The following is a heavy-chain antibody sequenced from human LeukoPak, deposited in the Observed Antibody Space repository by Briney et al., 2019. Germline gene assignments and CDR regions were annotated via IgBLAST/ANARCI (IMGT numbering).Heavy chain of an antibody. V-gene: IGHV3-74*01. CDR3: ARGQRAHVEWYYYMDV. CDR1: GLTFSSYW. D-gene: IGHD1-26*01. J-gene: IGHJ6*03. Sequence: GGSLRLSCAASGLTFSSYWMHWVRQAPGKGLVWVSRINSDGSTTTYADSVKGRFTISRDNSKNTLYLQINSLRADDTAVYYCARGQRAHVEWYYYMDVWGKGTTVTVSS. CDR2: INSDGSTT.